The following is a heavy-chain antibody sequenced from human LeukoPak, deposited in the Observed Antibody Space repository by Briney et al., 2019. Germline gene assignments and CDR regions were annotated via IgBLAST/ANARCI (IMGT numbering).Heavy chain of an antibody. CDR3: ARDSYCTNGVCPKDY. CDR2: INPNSGGT. D-gene: IGHD2-8*01. CDR1: GYTFTGYY. V-gene: IGHV1-2*02. Sequence: GASVKVSCKASGYTFTGYYMHWVRQAPGQGLEWMGWINPNSGGTNYAQKFQGRVTMTGDTSISTAYMELSRLRSDDTAVYYCARDSYCTNGVCPKDYWGQGTLVTVSS. J-gene: IGHJ4*02.